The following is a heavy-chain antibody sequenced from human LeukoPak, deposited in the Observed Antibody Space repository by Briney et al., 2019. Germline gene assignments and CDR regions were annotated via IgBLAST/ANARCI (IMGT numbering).Heavy chain of an antibody. Sequence: SETLSLTCAVYGGSFSGYYWSWIRQPPGKGLEWIGEINHSGSTNYNPSLKSRVTISVDTSKNQFSLKLSSVTAADTAVYYCARLWRSSTSCRDWGQGTLVTVSS. CDR2: INHSGST. V-gene: IGHV4-34*01. CDR1: GGSFSGYY. J-gene: IGHJ4*02. CDR3: ARLWRSSTSCRD. D-gene: IGHD2-2*01.